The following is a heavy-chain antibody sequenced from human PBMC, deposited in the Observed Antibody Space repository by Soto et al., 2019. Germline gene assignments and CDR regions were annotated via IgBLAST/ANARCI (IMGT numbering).Heavy chain of an antibody. CDR1: GGTFSSYA. J-gene: IGHJ4*02. Sequence: QVQLVQSGAEVKKPGSSVKVSCKASGGTFSSYAISWVRQAPGQGLEWMGGIIPIFGTANYAQKFQGRVTITADELTSSSYMELSSLISEDTAVYYCPRLGDGYKYLDYWGQGTLVIVSS. CDR2: IIPIFGTA. CDR3: PRLGDGYKYLDY. D-gene: IGHD5-12*01. V-gene: IGHV1-69*12.